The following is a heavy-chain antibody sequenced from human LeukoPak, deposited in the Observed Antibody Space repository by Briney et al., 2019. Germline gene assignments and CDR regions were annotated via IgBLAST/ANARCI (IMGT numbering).Heavy chain of an antibody. J-gene: IGHJ4*02. D-gene: IGHD1-26*01. CDR1: AFTFSDYS. CDR2: ISGKSSTI. Sequence: PGGSLRLSCAASAFTFSDYSMNWVRQAPGKGLERVSYISGKSSTIYYADSVKGRFTISRDNAKNSMYLQMNSLRAEDTAVYYCARDRMKSGSYYFDYWGPGTLVTVSS. CDR3: ARDRMKSGSYYFDY. V-gene: IGHV3-48*01.